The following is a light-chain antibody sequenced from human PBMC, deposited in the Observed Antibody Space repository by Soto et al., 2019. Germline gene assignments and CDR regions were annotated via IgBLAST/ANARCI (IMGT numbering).Light chain of an antibody. V-gene: IGLV2-14*01. Sequence: QSALTQPASVSGSPGQSITIPCTGTSSDVGGYNYVSWYQQHPGKAPKLMIYEVTKRPSGVSDRVSGSKSGNTASLTISGLQAEDEADYYCISYTRNVVIFGGGTKVTVL. CDR2: EVT. J-gene: IGLJ2*01. CDR3: ISYTRNVVI. CDR1: SSDVGGYNY.